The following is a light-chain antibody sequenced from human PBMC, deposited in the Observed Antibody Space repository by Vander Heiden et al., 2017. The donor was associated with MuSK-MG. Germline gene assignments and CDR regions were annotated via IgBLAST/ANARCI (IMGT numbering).Light chain of an antibody. V-gene: IGKV4-1*01. J-gene: IGKJ2*01. CDR3: QQDDSTPYT. CDR1: QSFLSSSNNKNY. Sequence: IVMTHSPYPLDWSLGERATINCKSSQSFLSSSNNKNYLAWYQQKPGQPPKLLIYWASTRESGVPDRFSGSGSGTDFTLTISSLQAEDVAVYYCQQDDSTPYTFGQGTKLEIK. CDR2: WAS.